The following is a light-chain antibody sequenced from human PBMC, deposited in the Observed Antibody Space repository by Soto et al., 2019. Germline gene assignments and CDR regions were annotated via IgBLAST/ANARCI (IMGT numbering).Light chain of an antibody. J-gene: IGLJ1*01. V-gene: IGLV7-46*01. CDR1: TGAVTNGHY. CDR3: LLSYNGPYV. Sequence: QAVVTQEPALTVCPGGTVTPTCGSSTGAVTNGHYPYWFQQKPGQAPRTLIYDTTNRHSWTPARFSGSLLGGKAALTLSGAQPEDEAEYYCLLSYNGPYVFGTGPKVTVL. CDR2: DTT.